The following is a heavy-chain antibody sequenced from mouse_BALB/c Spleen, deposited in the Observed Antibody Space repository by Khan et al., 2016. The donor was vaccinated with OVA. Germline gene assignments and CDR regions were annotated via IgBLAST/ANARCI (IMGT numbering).Heavy chain of an antibody. V-gene: IGHV1-26*01. Sequence: EVQLQESGPDLVKPGASVKISCKASGYSFTGYYIHWVKQSHGKSLEWIGRVNPNTGGTSYNQKFKGQAILTVDKSSNTAYMELRSLTSEDSAVYSCAMYHGYVDVWGAGTTVTVSS. CDR2: VNPNTGGT. CDR3: AMYHGYVDV. CDR1: GYSFTGYY. J-gene: IGHJ1*01.